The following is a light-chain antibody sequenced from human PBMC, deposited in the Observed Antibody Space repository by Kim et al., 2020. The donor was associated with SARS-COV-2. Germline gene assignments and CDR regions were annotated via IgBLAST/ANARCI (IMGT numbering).Light chain of an antibody. CDR2: GTS. CDR1: AGAGTSDYY. V-gene: IGLV7-43*01. Sequence: PGGTVTLSCASSAGAGTSDYYPNWLQQKPGQAHRALIYGTSSRHSWTPALFSGYLRGGKAALTLSGVQPEDEAEYYCMVYYGGSYVFGSGTKVTVL. J-gene: IGLJ1*01. CDR3: MVYYGGSYV.